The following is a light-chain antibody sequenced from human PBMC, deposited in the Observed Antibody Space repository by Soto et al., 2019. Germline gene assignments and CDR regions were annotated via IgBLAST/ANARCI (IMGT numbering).Light chain of an antibody. V-gene: IGLV2-14*01. Sequence: QSALTQPRSVSGSPGQSVTISCTGTSSDVGGYNYVSWYQQHPGKAPKLMIYEVINRPSGVSNRFSGSKSGNTASLIISGLQAEDEADYYCSSYTSSSTLVFGGGTKLTVL. CDR1: SSDVGGYNY. CDR3: SSYTSSSTLV. J-gene: IGLJ2*01. CDR2: EVI.